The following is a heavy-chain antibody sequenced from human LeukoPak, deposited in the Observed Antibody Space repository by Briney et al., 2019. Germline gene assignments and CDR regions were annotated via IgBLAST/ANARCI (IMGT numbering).Heavy chain of an antibody. CDR3: TRDPRRREANYGMDV. CDR2: TYYRSKWYN. V-gene: IGHV6-1*01. CDR1: GDSVSSNSAA. Sequence: SQTLSLTCAISGDSVSSNSAAWNWIRQSPSRGLEWLGRTYYRSKWYNDYAGSVKSRITINPDTSRNQFSLQLNSVTPEDTAIYYCTRDPRRREANYGMDVWGQGTTVTVSS. J-gene: IGHJ6*02. D-gene: IGHD1-26*01.